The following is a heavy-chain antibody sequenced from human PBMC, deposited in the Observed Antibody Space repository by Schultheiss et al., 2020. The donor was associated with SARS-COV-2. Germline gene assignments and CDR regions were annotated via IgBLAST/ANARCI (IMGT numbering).Heavy chain of an antibody. CDR2: ISGSGGST. J-gene: IGHJ5*02. CDR1: GFTFSSYA. Sequence: GGSLRLSCAASGFTFSSYAMSWVRQAPGKGLEWVSAISGSGGSTYYADSVKGRFTISRDNSKNTLYLQMNSLRAEDTAVYYCARGRYSSSRGWFDPWGQGTLVTVSS. V-gene: IGHV3-23*01. D-gene: IGHD6-6*01. CDR3: ARGRYSSSRGWFDP.